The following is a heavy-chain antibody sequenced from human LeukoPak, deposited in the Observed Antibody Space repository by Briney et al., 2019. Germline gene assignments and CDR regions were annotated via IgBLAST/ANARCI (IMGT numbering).Heavy chain of an antibody. CDR2: IKGDGSDR. D-gene: IGHD6-19*01. Sequence: GGSLRLSCTTSGFTFSNYWMTWVRQAPGRWLEWVANIKGDGSDRFYVDSVKGRFTISRDNAKNSLYLQMNSLRAEDTAVYYCARNPTIAVAFYDYWGQGTLVTVSS. CDR3: ARNPTIAVAFYDY. CDR1: GFTFSNYW. V-gene: IGHV3-7*01. J-gene: IGHJ4*02.